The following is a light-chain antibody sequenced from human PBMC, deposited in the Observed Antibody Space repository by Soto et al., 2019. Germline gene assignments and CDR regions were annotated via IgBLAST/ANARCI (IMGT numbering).Light chain of an antibody. CDR2: GAS. V-gene: IGKV3-20*01. Sequence: EIVFTQSPGTLSLSPGERATLSCRASQTVSSRYLAWYQQKPGQAPRLLMYGASNRATGIPDRFSGSGSGTDFTLTISRLEPEDFAVYFCQQYGRSLPFTFGQGTKVDIK. CDR1: QTVSSRY. J-gene: IGKJ2*01. CDR3: QQYGRSLPFT.